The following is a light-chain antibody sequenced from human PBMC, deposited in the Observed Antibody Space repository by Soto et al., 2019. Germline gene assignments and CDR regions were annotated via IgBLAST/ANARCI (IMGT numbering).Light chain of an antibody. CDR2: DAS. V-gene: IGKV1D-13*01. J-gene: IGKJ2*01. CDR1: QGISSA. Sequence: AIHFTQWPSGLSASVGDRVTITCGASQGISSALAWYQQKPGKAPKLLIYDASSLESGVPSRFSGSGSGTDFTLTISSLQPEDFATYYCQQFNNYPHTFGQGTKVDIK. CDR3: QQFNNYPHT.